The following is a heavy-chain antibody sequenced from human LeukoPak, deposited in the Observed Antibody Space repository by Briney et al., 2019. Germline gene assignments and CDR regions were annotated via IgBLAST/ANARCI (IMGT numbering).Heavy chain of an antibody. J-gene: IGHJ4*02. Sequence: SETLSLTCTVSGGSISSSSYYWGWIRQPPGKGLEWIGSIYYSGSTYYNPSLKSRVTISVDTSKNQFSLKLSSVTAADTAVYYCARHYYGSGSYMFWGQGTLVTVSS. CDR1: GGSISSSSYY. CDR2: IYYSGST. D-gene: IGHD3-10*01. CDR3: ARHYYGSGSYMF. V-gene: IGHV4-39*01.